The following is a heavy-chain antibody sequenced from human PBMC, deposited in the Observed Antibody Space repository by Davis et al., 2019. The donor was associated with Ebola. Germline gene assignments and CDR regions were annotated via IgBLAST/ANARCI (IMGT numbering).Heavy chain of an antibody. V-gene: IGHV4-59*01. CDR2: IYYSGST. D-gene: IGHD4-17*01. J-gene: IGHJ4*02. Sequence: SETLSLTCAVYGGSFSGYYWSWIRQPPGKGLEWIGYIYYSGSTNYNPSLKSRVTISVDTSKNQFSLKLSSVTAADTAVYYCARGYYGDRFDYWGQGTLVTVSS. CDR3: ARGYYGDRFDY. CDR1: GGSFSGYY.